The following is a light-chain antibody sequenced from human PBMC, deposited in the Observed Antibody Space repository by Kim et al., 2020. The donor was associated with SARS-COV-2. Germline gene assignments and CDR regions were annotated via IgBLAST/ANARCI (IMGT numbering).Light chain of an antibody. CDR2: AAS. V-gene: IGKV1-39*01. J-gene: IGKJ2*01. CDR3: QQSYSTPPYT. CDR1: QSISNY. Sequence: IQMTQSPSSLSASLGDRVTITCRASQSISNYLNWYQQKPGKAPKLLIYAASSLQSGVPSRFSGSGSGTDFTLTISSLQPEDFATYYCQQSYSTPPYTFGQGTKLEI.